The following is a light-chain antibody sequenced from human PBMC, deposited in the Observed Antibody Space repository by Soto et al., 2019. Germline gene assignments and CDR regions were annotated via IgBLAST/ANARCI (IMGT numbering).Light chain of an antibody. V-gene: IGLV2-14*01. CDR1: SSDVGAYNY. CDR3: LSYTSNSTPV. Sequence: QSVLTQPASVPGSPGQSITISCTGTSSDVGAYNYVSWYQQYPGKAPKLMIYEVSNRPSGVSNRFSGSKSGNTASLTISGLQAEDEADYYCLSYTSNSTPVFGGGTKLTVL. CDR2: EVS. J-gene: IGLJ2*01.